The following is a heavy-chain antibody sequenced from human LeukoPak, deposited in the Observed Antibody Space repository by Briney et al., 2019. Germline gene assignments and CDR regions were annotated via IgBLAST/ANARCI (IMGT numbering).Heavy chain of an antibody. J-gene: IGHJ4*02. CDR2: ISSSSSSI. CDR1: GFTFSSYS. Sequence: GGSLRLSCAASGFTFSSYSMNWVRQAPGKGLEWVSSISSSSSSIYYADSVKGRFTISRDNAKNSLYLQMNSLRAEDTAVYYCARDHYYDSSGYYYGFDYWGQGTLVTVSS. CDR3: ARDHYYDSSGYYYGFDY. D-gene: IGHD3-22*01. V-gene: IGHV3-21*01.